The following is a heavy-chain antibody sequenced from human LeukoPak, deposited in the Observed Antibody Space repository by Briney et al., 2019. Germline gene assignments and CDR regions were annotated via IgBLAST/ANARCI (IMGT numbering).Heavy chain of an antibody. J-gene: IGHJ4*02. V-gene: IGHV1-18*01. CDR3: ARTTGSSWIPDY. D-gene: IGHD6-13*01. CDR2: ISTYNGNT. CDR1: GYTFTTYG. Sequence: ASVKVSCKASGYTFTTYGITWVRQAPGQGLEWMGWISTYNGNTNFARKLQGRVTMTTDTSTSTAYMELRSLRSDDTAVYYCARTTGSSWIPDYWGQGTLVTVSS.